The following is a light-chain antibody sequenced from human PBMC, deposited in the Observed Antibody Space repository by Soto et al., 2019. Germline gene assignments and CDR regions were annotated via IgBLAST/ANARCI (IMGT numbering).Light chain of an antibody. CDR2: YIS. J-gene: IGKJ5*01. CDR3: QQHGPSPIT. CDR1: QTVGKNY. V-gene: IGKV3-20*01. Sequence: LVLTQSPGTLSLSPGEGATLSCRPSQTVGKNYLAWYQQKPGPAPRLLIYYISTRETGIPARFSGSGSGTEFTLTISRLEPEDFAVYDCQQHGPSPITFGQGTRLEIK.